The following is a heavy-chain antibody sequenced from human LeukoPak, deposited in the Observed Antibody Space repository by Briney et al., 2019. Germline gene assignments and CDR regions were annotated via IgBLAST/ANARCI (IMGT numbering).Heavy chain of an antibody. CDR3: AKGPQRYGSGILGDS. V-gene: IGHV3-43D*03. D-gene: IGHD3-10*01. Sequence: GGSLRLFCAASGFTFDDYAMYWVRQAPGKGLEWVALITWDGGRTYYGDSVKGRFTVSRDNSKNSLFLQMNSLRTEDTALYYCAKGPQRYGSGILGDSWGQGTLVTVSS. CDR2: ITWDGGRT. CDR1: GFTFDDYA. J-gene: IGHJ5*02.